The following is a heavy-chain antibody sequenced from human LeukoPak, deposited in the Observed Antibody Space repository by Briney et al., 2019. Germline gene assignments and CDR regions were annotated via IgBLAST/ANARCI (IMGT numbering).Heavy chain of an antibody. J-gene: IGHJ6*03. CDR3: AREGSDWNYYYYMDV. V-gene: IGHV3-48*01. D-gene: IGHD6-19*01. CDR2: ISSSSSTI. Sequence: GSLRLSCAASGFTFSSYSMNWVRQAPGKGLEWVSYISSSSSTIYYADSVKGRFTISRDNAKNSLYLQMNSLRAEDTAVYYCAREGSDWNYYYYMDVWGKGTTVTISS. CDR1: GFTFSSYS.